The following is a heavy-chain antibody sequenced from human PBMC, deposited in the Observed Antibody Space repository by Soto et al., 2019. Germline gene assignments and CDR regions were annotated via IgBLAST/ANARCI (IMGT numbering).Heavy chain of an antibody. CDR1: GGSFSGYY. V-gene: IGHV4-34*01. J-gene: IGHJ4*02. D-gene: IGHD3-10*01. CDR2: INHSGST. Sequence: SSETLSLTCAVYGGSFSGYYWSWIRQPPGKGLEWIGEINHSGSTNYNPSLKSRVTISVDTSKNQFSLKLSSVTAADTAVYYCARGYGSYGIDYWGQGTLVTVSS. CDR3: ARGYGSYGIDY.